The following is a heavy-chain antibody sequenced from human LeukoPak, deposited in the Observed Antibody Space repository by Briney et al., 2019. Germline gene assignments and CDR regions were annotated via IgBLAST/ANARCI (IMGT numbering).Heavy chain of an antibody. J-gene: IGHJ3*01. Sequence: GGSLRLSCAASGFIFSTYSMNWVRQAPGKGLEWVSYISSSSSTIYYADSVKGRFTISRDNAKNSLYLQINTLRAEDTAVYYCARGPGGAFDCWGQGAMVTVSS. V-gene: IGHV3-48*01. CDR2: ISSSSSTI. D-gene: IGHD1-1*01. CDR3: ARGPGGAFDC. CDR1: GFIFSTYS.